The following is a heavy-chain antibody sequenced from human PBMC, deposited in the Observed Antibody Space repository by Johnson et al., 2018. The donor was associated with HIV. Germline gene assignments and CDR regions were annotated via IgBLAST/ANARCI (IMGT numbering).Heavy chain of an antibody. D-gene: IGHD3-10*01. CDR1: GFTFSSYA. Sequence: VQLVESGGGVVQPGRSLRLSCAASGFTFSSYAMHWVRQAPGKGLEWVAVISYDGSNKYQADSVKGRFTISRDNSKNTLYLQMNSLRAEDTAVYYCASPKTPTRVVRGAFDIWGQGTMVTVSS. CDR2: ISYDGSNK. J-gene: IGHJ3*02. V-gene: IGHV3-30*04. CDR3: ASPKTPTRVVRGAFDI.